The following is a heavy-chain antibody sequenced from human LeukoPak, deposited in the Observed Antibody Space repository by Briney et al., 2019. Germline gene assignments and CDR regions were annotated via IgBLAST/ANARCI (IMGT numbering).Heavy chain of an antibody. D-gene: IGHD2-2*01. CDR3: ARRVVVPAAPYYFDY. Sequence: PGGFLRLSCAASGFTFSSYAMSWVRQAPEKGLEWVSAISGYGGSTYYADSVKGRFTISRDNSKNTLYLQMNSLRAEDTAVYYCARRVVVPAAPYYFDYWGQGTLVTVSS. CDR2: ISGYGGST. CDR1: GFTFSSYA. J-gene: IGHJ4*02. V-gene: IGHV3-23*01.